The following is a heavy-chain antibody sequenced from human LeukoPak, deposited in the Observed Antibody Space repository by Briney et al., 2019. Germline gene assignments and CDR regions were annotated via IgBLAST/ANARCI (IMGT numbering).Heavy chain of an antibody. J-gene: IGHJ3*02. CDR1: GXTFSTYA. CDR2: ISGGGSST. CDR3: ALRGVGGAFDI. D-gene: IGHD3-10*01. Sequence: GGSLRLSCAASGXTFSTYAMSWVRQDPAKGLEWVSAISGGGSSTYYADSVKGRFTISRDNSNNALYLQMNSLRAEDTAVYYCALRGVGGAFDIWGHGTMVTVSS. V-gene: IGHV3-23*01.